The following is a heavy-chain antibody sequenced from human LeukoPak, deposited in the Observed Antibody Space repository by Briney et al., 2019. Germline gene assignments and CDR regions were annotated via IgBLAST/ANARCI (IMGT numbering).Heavy chain of an antibody. V-gene: IGHV4-39*01. CDR1: GGSISSSSYY. CDR2: IYYSGST. CDR3: ASESVALAGIDY. J-gene: IGHJ4*02. Sequence: SETLSLTCTVSGGSISSSSYYWGWIRQPPGKGLEWIGSIYYSGSTYYNPSLKSRVTISVDTSKNQFSLKLSSVIAADTAVYYCASESVALAGIDYWGQGALVTVSS. D-gene: IGHD6-19*01.